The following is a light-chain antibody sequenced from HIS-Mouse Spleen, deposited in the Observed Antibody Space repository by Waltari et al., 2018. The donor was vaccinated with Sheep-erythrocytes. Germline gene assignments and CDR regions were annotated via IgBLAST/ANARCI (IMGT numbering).Light chain of an antibody. CDR3: CSYAGSSTLV. CDR1: SSDVGGYNY. V-gene: IGLV2-23*01. CDR2: EGS. J-gene: IGLJ2*01. Sequence: QSALTQPRSVSGSPGQSVTISCTGTSSDVGGYNYVSWYQQHPGKAPKLMIYEGSKRHSGVSNRFSGSKSGNTASLTISGLQAEDEADYYCCSYAGSSTLVFGGGTKLTVL.